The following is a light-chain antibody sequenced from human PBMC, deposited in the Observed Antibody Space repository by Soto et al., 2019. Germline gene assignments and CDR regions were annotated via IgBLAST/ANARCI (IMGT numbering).Light chain of an antibody. V-gene: IGLV2-8*01. CDR2: EVT. CDR3: SSYAGSNILYV. Sequence: SALTPPPSPSGSPGQSVTISCPGKRSELGLYDHVSWYQKHPGKAPKLMIYEVTKRPSGVPDRFSGSRSGNTASLTVSGLQAEDEADYYCSSYAGSNILYVFGTGTKVTVL. CDR1: RSELGLYDH. J-gene: IGLJ1*01.